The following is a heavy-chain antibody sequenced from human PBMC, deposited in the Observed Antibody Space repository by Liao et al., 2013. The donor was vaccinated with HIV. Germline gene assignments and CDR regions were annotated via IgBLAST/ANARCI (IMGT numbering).Heavy chain of an antibody. D-gene: IGHD3/OR15-3a*01. CDR2: INHGGST. J-gene: IGHJ2*01. CDR1: GGSFSGYY. Sequence: QVQLQQWGARLLKPSETLSLTCAVYGGSFSGYYWTWIRQPPGKGLEWIGEINHGGSTNYNPSLKSRITISIDASKNRFSLDLTSVTVADTAVYYCARADWDWYFELWGRGTLVTVSS. CDR3: ARADWDWYFEL. V-gene: IGHV4-34*01.